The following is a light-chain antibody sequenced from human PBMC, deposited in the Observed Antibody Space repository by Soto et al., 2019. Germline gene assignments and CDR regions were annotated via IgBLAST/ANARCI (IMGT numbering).Light chain of an antibody. J-gene: IGKJ2*01. CDR1: QSVSSSY. V-gene: IGKV3-20*01. CDR3: QQYDSSPPVYT. Sequence: EIVLTQSPGTLSLSPGERATLSCRASQSVSSSYLAWYQQKPGQAPRLLIYGASSRATGIPDRFSGSGSGTDFPLTISRLEAEDFAVYYCQQYDSSPPVYTFGQGTKLEIK. CDR2: GAS.